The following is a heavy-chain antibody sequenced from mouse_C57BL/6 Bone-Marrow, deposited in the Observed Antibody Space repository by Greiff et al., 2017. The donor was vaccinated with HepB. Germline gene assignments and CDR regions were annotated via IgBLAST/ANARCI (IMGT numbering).Heavy chain of an antibody. CDR3: AGEAWFAY. J-gene: IGHJ3*01. V-gene: IGHV1-54*01. CDR2: INPGSGGT. Sequence: LEWIGVINPGSGGTNYNEKFKGKATLTADKSSSTAYMQLSSLTSEDSAVYFCAGEAWFAYWGQGTLVTVSA.